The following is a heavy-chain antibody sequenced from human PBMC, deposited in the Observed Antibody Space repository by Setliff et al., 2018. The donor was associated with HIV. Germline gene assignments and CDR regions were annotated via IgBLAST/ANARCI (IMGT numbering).Heavy chain of an antibody. V-gene: IGHV6-1*01. D-gene: IGHD3-16*01. CDR2: TYYRSKWSN. J-gene: IGHJ6*03. CDR1: GDSVSSNTAA. CDR3: TRGGDWDYNYYMDV. Sequence: SQTLSLTCAISGDSVSSNTAAWNWIRQSPSRGLEWLGRTYYRSKWSNDYAGSVKSRITINPDTSKNQFYLQLNSVTAEDTAVYFCTRGGDWDYNYYMDVWDKGTTVTVSS.